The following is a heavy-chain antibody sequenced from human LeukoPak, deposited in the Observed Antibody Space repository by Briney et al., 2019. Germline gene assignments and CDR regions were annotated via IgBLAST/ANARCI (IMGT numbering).Heavy chain of an antibody. V-gene: IGHV3-33*06. J-gene: IGHJ6*02. CDR3: VKDRAGTNLVRGVITGVMDV. CDR2: IWHDGSNK. D-gene: IGHD3-10*01. Sequence: GGSLRLSCVASGFTFRSSAIHWVRQVPGKRLEWVAVIWHDGSNKEYRDSVKGRFTIYRDNSKNTLYLQMNKLRDEDTAKYYCVKDRAGTNLVRGVITGVMDVWGQGTTVTVSS. CDR1: GFTFRSSA.